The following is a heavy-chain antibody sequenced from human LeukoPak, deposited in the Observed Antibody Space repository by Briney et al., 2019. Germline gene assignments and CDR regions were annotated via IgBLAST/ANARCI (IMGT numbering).Heavy chain of an antibody. V-gene: IGHV3-23*01. CDR2: ISGSGGST. Sequence: GGSLGLSCAASGFTFSSYLMNWVRQAPGKGLEWVSAISGSGGSTYYADSVKGRFTISRDFSKNTLHLQMNSLRADDTAVYFCARRLSPGDYSSYYYHGLDVWGQGTTVTVSS. CDR1: GFTFSSYL. J-gene: IGHJ6*02. CDR3: ARRLSPGDYSSYYYHGLDV. D-gene: IGHD3-16*01.